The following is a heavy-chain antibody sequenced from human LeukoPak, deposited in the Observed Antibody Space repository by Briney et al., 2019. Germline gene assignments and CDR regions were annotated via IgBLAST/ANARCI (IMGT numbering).Heavy chain of an antibody. J-gene: IGHJ6*02. CDR3: ARCPQYYDFWSGYFPKYYYYYGMDV. CDR1: GYTFTSYY. D-gene: IGHD3-3*01. CDR2: INPSGGST. V-gene: IGHV1-46*01. Sequence: ASVKVSCKASGYTFTSYYMHWVRQAPGQGLEWMGIINPSGGSTSYAQKFQGRVTMTRDTSTSTVYMELSSLRSEDTAVYYCARCPQYYDFWSGYFPKYYYYYGMDVWGQGTTVTVSS.